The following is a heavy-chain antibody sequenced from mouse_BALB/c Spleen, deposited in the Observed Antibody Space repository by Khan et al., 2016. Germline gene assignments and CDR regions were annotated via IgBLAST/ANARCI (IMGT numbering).Heavy chain of an antibody. CDR1: GISITTGNYR. CDR2: IYYSGTI. D-gene: IGHD2-4*01. V-gene: IGHV3-5*02. J-gene: IGHJ3*01. Sequence: EVQLQESGPGLVKPSQTVSLTCTVTGISITTGNYRWSWIRQFPGNKLEWIGYIYYSGTITYNPSLTSRTTPTRDTSKKQFFLEMNSLTAEDTATYYGARDDYDAWFAYWGQGTLVTVSA. CDR3: ARDDYDAWFAY.